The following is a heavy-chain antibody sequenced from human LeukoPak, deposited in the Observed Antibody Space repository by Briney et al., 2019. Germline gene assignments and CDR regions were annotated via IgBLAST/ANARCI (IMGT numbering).Heavy chain of an antibody. V-gene: IGHV3-7*01. CDR3: AKASGPFSYSYYGIDV. Sequence: GGSLRLSCAVSGLTFSSSWMDWVRQAPGKGLEWVASINPDGNKKYSADSVKGRFTISRDNSKNTVYLQMNSLGPEDTAVYYCAKASGPFSYSYYGIDVWGQGTTVTVS. CDR2: INPDGNKK. CDR1: GLTFSSSW. J-gene: IGHJ6*02.